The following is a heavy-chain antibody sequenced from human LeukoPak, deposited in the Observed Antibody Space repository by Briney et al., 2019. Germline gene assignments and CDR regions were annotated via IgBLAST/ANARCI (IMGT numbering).Heavy chain of an antibody. Sequence: GGSLRLSCAASGFTFSSYSMNWVRQAPGKGLEWVSSISSSCSYIYYADSVKGRFTISRDNAKNSLYLQMNSLRAEDTAVYYCARDGVAVAADTFDYWGQGTLVTVSS. D-gene: IGHD6-19*01. CDR2: ISSSCSYI. CDR1: GFTFSSYS. CDR3: ARDGVAVAADTFDY. V-gene: IGHV3-21*01. J-gene: IGHJ4*02.